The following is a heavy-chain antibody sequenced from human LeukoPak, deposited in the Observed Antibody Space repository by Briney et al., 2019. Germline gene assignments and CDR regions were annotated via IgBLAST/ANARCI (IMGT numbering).Heavy chain of an antibody. CDR1: GGSTGSGAYS. CDR3: ARGRATAIDT. D-gene: IGHD2-21*02. J-gene: IGHJ5*02. V-gene: IGHV4-30-2*01. CDR2: IDQSGRT. Sequence: SETLSLTCAVSGGSTGSGAYSWSWIRQPPGKGLEWIGYIDQSGRTYYNPSLKRRVTISVDRSKNQVSLKLSSVTAADTAVYYCARGRATAIDTWGQGALVTVSS.